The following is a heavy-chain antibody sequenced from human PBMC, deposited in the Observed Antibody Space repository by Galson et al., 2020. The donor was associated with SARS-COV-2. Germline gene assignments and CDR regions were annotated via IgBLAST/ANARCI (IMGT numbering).Heavy chain of an antibody. V-gene: IGHV5-51*01. CDR3: ARALLYETDYYWYLDL. D-gene: IGHD3-16*02. CDR2: IYPGDSDT. Sequence: GESLKISCKGSGYDFSGYWIAWVRRMPGKGLEWMGVIYPGDSDTKYSPSFQGQVTISADKYISTAYLQWSSLQASDTAMYYCARALLYETDYYWYLDLWGRGTLVTAS. J-gene: IGHJ2*01. CDR1: GYDFSGYW.